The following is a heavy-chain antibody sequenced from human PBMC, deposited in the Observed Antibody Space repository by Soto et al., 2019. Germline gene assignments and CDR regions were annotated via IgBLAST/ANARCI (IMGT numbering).Heavy chain of an antibody. CDR1: GGSISSGCYS. CDR2: IYHSGSI. V-gene: IGHV4-30-2*01. CDR3: ARDMGDYVDY. D-gene: IGHD3-10*01. J-gene: IGHJ4*02. Sequence: ASETLSLTCAVSGGSISSGCYSWSWIRQPPGKGLEGIGYIYHSGSIYHNPSLKSRVTISVDRSKNQFSLKLSSVTAADTAVYYCARDMGDYVDYWGQGTLVTVSS.